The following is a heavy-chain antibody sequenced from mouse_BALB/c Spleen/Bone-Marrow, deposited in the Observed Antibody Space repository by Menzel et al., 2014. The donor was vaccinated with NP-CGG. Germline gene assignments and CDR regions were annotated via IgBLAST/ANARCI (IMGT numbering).Heavy chain of an antibody. D-gene: IGHD4-1*01. CDR3: ARWLGPGWYFDV. J-gene: IGHJ1*01. CDR2: INPGSGGT. V-gene: IGHV1-54*01. Sequence: QVQLQQSRAELVRPGTSVKVSCKASGYAFTDYLIEWVKQRPGQGLEWIGVINPGSGGTHYNEKFKGKATLTADKSSSTAYMQLSSLTSDDSAVYFCARWLGPGWYFDVWGAGTTVTVSS. CDR1: GYAFTDYL.